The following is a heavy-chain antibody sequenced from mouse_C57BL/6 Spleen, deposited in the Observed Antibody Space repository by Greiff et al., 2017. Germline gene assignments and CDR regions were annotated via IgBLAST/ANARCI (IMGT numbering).Heavy chain of an antibody. V-gene: IGHV1-82*01. CDR1: GYAFSSSW. J-gene: IGHJ4*01. Sequence: VKLQESGPELVKPGASVKISCKASGYAFSSSWMNWVKQRPGKGLEWIGRIYPGDGDTNYNGKFKGKATLTADKSSSTAYMQLSSLTSEDSAVYFCARSYGSSRYAMDYWGQGTSVTVSS. CDR2: IYPGDGDT. D-gene: IGHD1-1*01. CDR3: ARSYGSSRYAMDY.